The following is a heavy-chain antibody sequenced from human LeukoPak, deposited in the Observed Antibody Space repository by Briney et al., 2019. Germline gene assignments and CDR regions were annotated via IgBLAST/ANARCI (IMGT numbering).Heavy chain of an antibody. J-gene: IGHJ3*02. Sequence: SETLSLTCAVYGGSFSGYYWSWIRQPPGKGLEWIGEINHSGSTNYNPSLKSRVTISVDTSKNRFSLKLSSVTAADTAVYYCARGLRTLFDYYDSSGYYRPGYAFDIWGQGTMVTVTS. V-gene: IGHV4-34*01. CDR1: GGSFSGYY. CDR3: ARGLRTLFDYYDSSGYYRPGYAFDI. CDR2: INHSGST. D-gene: IGHD3-22*01.